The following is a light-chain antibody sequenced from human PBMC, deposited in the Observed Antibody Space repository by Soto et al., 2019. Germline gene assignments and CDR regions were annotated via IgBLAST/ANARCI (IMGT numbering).Light chain of an antibody. CDR2: HAS. Sequence: DIQMTQSPSTLPSPVGHRVTTTCRASQSISNWLAWYQQKPGTAPKVLIYHASNLQSGVPSRFSGSGSGTEFTLIVSSLQPDDFATYYCQQYNSYSFGQGTKVDI. CDR3: QQYNSYS. V-gene: IGKV1-5*01. J-gene: IGKJ1*01. CDR1: QSISNW.